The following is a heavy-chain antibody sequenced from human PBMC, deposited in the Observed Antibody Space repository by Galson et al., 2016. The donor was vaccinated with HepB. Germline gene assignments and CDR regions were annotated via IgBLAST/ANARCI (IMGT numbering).Heavy chain of an antibody. CDR1: GFTFNNYA. J-gene: IGHJ4*02. CDR2: ISYDGSSK. CDR3: AKWAGTATILLWSGPFDD. Sequence: SLRLSCAASGFTFNNYAIHWVRQAPGKGLEWVAIISYDGSSKDYADSVKGRFTISRDNSKNTVFLLMNSLRPEDTAIYYCAKWAGTATILLWSGPFDDWGQGTLVTVSS. D-gene: IGHD3-10*01. V-gene: IGHV3-30-3*01.